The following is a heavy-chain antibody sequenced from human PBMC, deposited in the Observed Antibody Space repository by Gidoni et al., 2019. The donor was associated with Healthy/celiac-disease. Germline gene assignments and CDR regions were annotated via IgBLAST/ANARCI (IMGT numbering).Heavy chain of an antibody. CDR3: ANTRKYYDKGAFDY. D-gene: IGHD3-22*01. J-gene: IGHJ4*02. CDR2: ISGSGGST. Sequence: EVQLLESGGGLVQPGGSLRLSCAASGFTFSSYAMSWVRQAPGTGLEWVSAISGSGGSTYYADSVKGRFTISRDNSKNTLYLQMNSLRAEDTAVYYCANTRKYYDKGAFDYWGQGTLVTVSS. CDR1: GFTFSSYA. V-gene: IGHV3-23*01.